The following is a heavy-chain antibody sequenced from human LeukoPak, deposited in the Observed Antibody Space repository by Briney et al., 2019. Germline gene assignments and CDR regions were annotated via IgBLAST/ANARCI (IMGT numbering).Heavy chain of an antibody. J-gene: IGHJ5*02. V-gene: IGHV4-39*07. CDR1: GGSISSSSYY. CDR2: IYYSGST. Sequence: SETLSLTCTVSGGSISSSSYYWGWIRQPPGKGLEWIGSIYYSGSTYYNPSLKSRVTISVDTSKNQFSLKLSSVTAADTAVYYCARDKRATMVVGVRGYNWFDPWGQGILVTVSS. D-gene: IGHD3-10*01. CDR3: ARDKRATMVVGVRGYNWFDP.